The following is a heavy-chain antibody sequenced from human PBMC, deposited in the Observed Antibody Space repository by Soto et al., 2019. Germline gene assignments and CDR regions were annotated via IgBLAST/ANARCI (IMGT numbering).Heavy chain of an antibody. V-gene: IGHV4-59*01. D-gene: IGHD4-17*01. CDR1: GGSISSYY. CDR3: AGHTYGDAFDY. J-gene: IGHJ4*02. Sequence: SEALSLTCTVPGGSISSYYWSWIRQPPGKGLEWIGYIYYSGSTNYNPSLKSRVTISVDTSKNQFSLKLSSVTAADTAVYYCAGHTYGDAFDYWGQGTLVTVSS. CDR2: IYYSGST.